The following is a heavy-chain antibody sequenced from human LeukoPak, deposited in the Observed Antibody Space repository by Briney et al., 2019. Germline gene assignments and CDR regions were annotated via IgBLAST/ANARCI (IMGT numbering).Heavy chain of an antibody. CDR3: ARLPVAGTEGFDY. CDR1: GGSFSGYY. D-gene: IGHD6-19*01. CDR2: INHSGST. Sequence: SETLSLTCAVYGGSFSGYYWSWIRQPPGKGLEWIRKINHSGSTNYNPSLKSRVTISVDTSKNQFSLKLSSVTAADTAVYYCARLPVAGTEGFDYWGQGTLVTVSS. J-gene: IGHJ4*02. V-gene: IGHV4-34*01.